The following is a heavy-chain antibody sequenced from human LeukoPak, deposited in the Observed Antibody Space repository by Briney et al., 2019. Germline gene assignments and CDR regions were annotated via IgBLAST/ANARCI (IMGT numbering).Heavy chain of an antibody. J-gene: IGHJ6*02. CDR2: INTNTGNP. CDR3: ARNSGSSQYYYYGMDV. CDR1: GYTFTSYA. Sequence: ASVKVSCKASGYTFTSYAMNWVRQAPGQGLEWMGWINTNTGNPTYAQGFTGRFVFSLDTSVSTAYLQISSLKAEDTAVYYCARNSGSSQYYYYGMDVWGQGTTVTVSS. D-gene: IGHD1-26*01. V-gene: IGHV7-4-1*02.